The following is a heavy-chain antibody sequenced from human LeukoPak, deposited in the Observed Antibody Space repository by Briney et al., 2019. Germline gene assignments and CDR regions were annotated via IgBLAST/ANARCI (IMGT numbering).Heavy chain of an antibody. CDR3: ARDRTPDSGYDPYFDY. Sequence: ASVKVSCKASGGTFSSYAISWVRQAPGQGLEWVGGIIPIFGTANYAQKFQGRVTITADESTSTAYMELSSLRSEDTAVYYCARDRTPDSGYDPYFDYWGQGTLVTVSS. J-gene: IGHJ4*02. CDR2: IIPIFGTA. CDR1: GGTFSSYA. D-gene: IGHD5-12*01. V-gene: IGHV1-69*13.